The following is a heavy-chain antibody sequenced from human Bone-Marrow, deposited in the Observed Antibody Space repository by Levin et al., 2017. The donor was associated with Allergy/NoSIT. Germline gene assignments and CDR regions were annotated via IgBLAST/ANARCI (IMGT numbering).Heavy chain of an antibody. D-gene: IGHD2-21*02. J-gene: IGHJ4*02. Sequence: PGGSLRLSCAASGFTFSDYGMHWVRQAPGKGLEWVAVIWKDGSKKEYGDSVKGRFSISKDNSRNTMYLQMNSLRAEDTAVYYCARSYCGDCYSYLVFWGQGTLVTVSS. CDR1: GFTFSDYG. CDR3: ARSYCGDCYSYLVF. CDR2: IWKDGSKK. V-gene: IGHV3-33*01.